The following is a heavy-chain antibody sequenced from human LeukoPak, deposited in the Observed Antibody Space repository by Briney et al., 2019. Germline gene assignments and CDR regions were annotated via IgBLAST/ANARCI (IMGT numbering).Heavy chain of an antibody. V-gene: IGHV4-59*08. CDR2: IYYSGST. CDR3: AGFSVTIFGVVSHFDP. Sequence: PSETLSLNCTVSGGSISSYYWSWIRQPPGKGLEWIGNIYYSGSTNYNPSLKSRVTISVDTSKNQFSLKLSSMTAADTAVYYCAGFSVTIFGVVSHFDPWGQGTLVTVSS. CDR1: GGSISSYY. D-gene: IGHD3-3*01. J-gene: IGHJ5*02.